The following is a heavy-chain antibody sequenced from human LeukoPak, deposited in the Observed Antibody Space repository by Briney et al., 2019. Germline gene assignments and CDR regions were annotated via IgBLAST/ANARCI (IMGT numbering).Heavy chain of an antibody. D-gene: IGHD5-24*01. V-gene: IGHV4-4*08. J-gene: IGHJ3*02. Sequence: SETLSLTFTVSGGSISSYYWSWIRQPPGKGLEWIGYIYTSGSTNYNPSLKSRVTMSVDTSKNQFSLKLSSVTAADTAVYYCARGRDLLVRDAFDIWGQGTMVTVSS. CDR3: ARGRDLLVRDAFDI. CDR1: GGSISSYY. CDR2: IYTSGST.